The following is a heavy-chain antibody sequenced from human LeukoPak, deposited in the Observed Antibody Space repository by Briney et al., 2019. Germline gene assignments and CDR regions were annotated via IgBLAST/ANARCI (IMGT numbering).Heavy chain of an antibody. Sequence: GGSLRLSCAASGFTVSSNYMSWVRQAPGKELEWVSIIYSGGSTYYADSVQGRFTISRDNSKNTLYLQINSLRAEDTAVYYCAKSSGHFWSGYYRDYWGQGTLVTVSS. CDR3: AKSSGHFWSGYYRDY. CDR1: GFTVSSNY. J-gene: IGHJ4*02. V-gene: IGHV3-53*01. CDR2: IYSGGST. D-gene: IGHD3-3*02.